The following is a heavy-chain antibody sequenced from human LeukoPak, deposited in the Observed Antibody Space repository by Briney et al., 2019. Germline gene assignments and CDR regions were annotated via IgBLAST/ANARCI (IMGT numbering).Heavy chain of an antibody. Sequence: GGSLRLSCAASGFTFSSYWMSWVRQAPGKGLEWVANIKQDGSEKYYVDSVKGRFTISRDNAKNSLYLQMNSLRAEDTAVYYCAREVLAAAGTYFDYWGQGTLVTVSS. CDR3: AREVLAAAGTYFDY. CDR2: IKQDGSEK. D-gene: IGHD6-13*01. J-gene: IGHJ4*02. CDR1: GFTFSSYW. V-gene: IGHV3-7*01.